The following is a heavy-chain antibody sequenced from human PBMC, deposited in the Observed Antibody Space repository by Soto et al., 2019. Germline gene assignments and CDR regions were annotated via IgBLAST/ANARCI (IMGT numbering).Heavy chain of an antibody. Sequence: VQLVESGGGVVQPGRSLRLSCAASGFTFRTYGMYWVRQAPGKGLEWVAVIWYDASNKYYADSVKGRFTISRDNSENTLYLQMNSLRAEDTAVYYCARGRVDGGELDLWGQGTTVTVSS. J-gene: IGHJ6*02. CDR1: GFTFRTYG. CDR2: IWYDASNK. D-gene: IGHD1-26*01. V-gene: IGHV3-33*01. CDR3: ARGRVDGGELDL.